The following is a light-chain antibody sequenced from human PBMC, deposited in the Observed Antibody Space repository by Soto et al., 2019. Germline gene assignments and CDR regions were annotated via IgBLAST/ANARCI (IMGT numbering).Light chain of an antibody. CDR2: EVS. J-gene: IGLJ1*01. CDR3: SSYTSSSIDYV. CDR1: SSDVGGYNY. Sequence: QSALTQPASVSGSPGQSITISCTGTSSDVGGYNYVSWYQQHPGKAPKLMIYEVSNRPSGVSNRFSGSKSGNTATLTISVLQAEDEDDYYCSSYTSSSIDYVFGTGTKVTVL. V-gene: IGLV2-14*01.